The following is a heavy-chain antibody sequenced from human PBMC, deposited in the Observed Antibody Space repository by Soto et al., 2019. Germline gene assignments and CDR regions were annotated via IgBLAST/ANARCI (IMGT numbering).Heavy chain of an antibody. D-gene: IGHD2-2*01. CDR2: ISAYNGNT. CDR3: ARTPLGKDCSSTSCSSGAFDY. CDR1: GYTFTSHA. J-gene: IGHJ4*02. V-gene: IGHV1-18*01. Sequence: ASVKVSCKASGYTFTSHAMHWVRQAPGQGLEWMGWISAYNGNTNYAQKLQGRVTMTTDTSTSTAYMELRSLRSDDTAVYYCARTPLGKDCSSTSCSSGAFDYWGQGTLVTVSS.